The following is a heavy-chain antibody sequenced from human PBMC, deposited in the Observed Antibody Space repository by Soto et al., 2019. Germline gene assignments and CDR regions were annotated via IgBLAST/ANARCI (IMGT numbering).Heavy chain of an antibody. D-gene: IGHD2-21*01. J-gene: IGHJ5*02. CDR2: IFYSGST. CDR1: GGSISTSRSY. Sequence: PSETLSLTCSASGGSISTSRSYWAWIRQPPGKGLEWLANIFYSGSTFYNPSLASRVSVSADTSKNEFSLKLRSVTAADTAVYYCARQPTTGDTDLWFDPWGQGTLVTVSS. V-gene: IGHV4-39*01. CDR3: ARQPTTGDTDLWFDP.